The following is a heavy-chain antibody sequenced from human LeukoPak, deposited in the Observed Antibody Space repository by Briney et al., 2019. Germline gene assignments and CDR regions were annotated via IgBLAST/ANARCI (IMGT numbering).Heavy chain of an antibody. CDR3: ARDLSGWNPASCYYYMDV. D-gene: IGHD6-19*01. CDR1: GGSISSGSYY. J-gene: IGHJ6*03. V-gene: IGHV4-61*02. Sequence: PSETLSLTCTISGGSISSGSYYWSWIRQPAGKGLEWIGRIYTSGSTNYNPSLKSRVTISVDTSKNQFSLKLSSVTAADTAVYYCARDLSGWNPASCYYYMDVWGKGTTVTVSS. CDR2: IYTSGST.